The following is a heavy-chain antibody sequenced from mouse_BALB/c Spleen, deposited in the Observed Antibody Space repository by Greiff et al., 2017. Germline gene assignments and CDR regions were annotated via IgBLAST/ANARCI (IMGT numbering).Heavy chain of an antibody. Sequence: EVKVVDSGGGLVQPGGSLKLSCAASGFTFSSYGMSWVRQTPDKRLELVATINSNGGSTYYPDSVKGRFTISRDNAKNTLYLQMSSLKSEDTAMYYFARGGRYDSWFADWGEGTLVTVSA. D-gene: IGHD2-14*01. CDR3: ARGGRYDSWFAD. J-gene: IGHJ3*01. V-gene: IGHV5-6-3*01. CDR1: GFTFSSYG. CDR2: INSNGGST.